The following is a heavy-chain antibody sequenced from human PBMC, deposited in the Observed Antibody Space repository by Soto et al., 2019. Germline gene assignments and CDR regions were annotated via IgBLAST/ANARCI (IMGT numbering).Heavy chain of an antibody. V-gene: IGHV4-30-2*01. D-gene: IGHD6-19*01. CDR2: ISHSGST. CDR3: ARGGLLHDY. CDR1: GGSTSSGGYS. J-gene: IGHJ4*02. Sequence: QLQLQESGSGLVKPSQTLSLTCAVSGGSTSSGGYSWSWLRQPPGKGLEWIGYISHSGSTYYNPSLKSRVTISVDTSKNQFSLRLSSGTAADTAVYYCARGGLLHDYWGQGSRVTVSS.